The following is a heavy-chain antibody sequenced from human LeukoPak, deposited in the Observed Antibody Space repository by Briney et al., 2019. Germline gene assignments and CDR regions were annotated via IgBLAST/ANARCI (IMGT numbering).Heavy chain of an antibody. Sequence: ASVKVSCKASGYTFTSYYMHWVRQPPGQGLEWMGIINPSGGSTSYAQKFQGRVTMTRDTSTSTVYMELSSLRSEDTAVYYCAIQTYYYGSGSYYSTALDYWGQGTLVTVSS. CDR3: AIQTYYYGSGSYYSTALDY. D-gene: IGHD3-10*01. J-gene: IGHJ4*02. V-gene: IGHV1-46*03. CDR1: GYTFTSYY. CDR2: INPSGGST.